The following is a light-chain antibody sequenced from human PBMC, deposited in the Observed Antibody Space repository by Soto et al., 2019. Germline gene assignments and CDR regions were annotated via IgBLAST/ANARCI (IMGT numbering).Light chain of an antibody. CDR1: QSVSSSY. J-gene: IGKJ3*01. V-gene: IGKV3-20*01. Sequence: EIVLTQSPGTLSLSPGERATLSCRASQSVSSSYLAWYQQKPGQAPRLLIYGASSRATGIPDRFSGSESGTDFTLTISRLEPEDFAVYYCQQYGSSPRFTFVPGTKVDIK. CDR3: QQYGSSPRFT. CDR2: GAS.